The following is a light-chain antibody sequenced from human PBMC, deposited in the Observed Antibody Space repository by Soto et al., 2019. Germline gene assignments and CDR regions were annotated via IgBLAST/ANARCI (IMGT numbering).Light chain of an antibody. CDR2: GAS. J-gene: IGKJ4*01. V-gene: IGKV1-8*01. CDR3: QQYNNWPPFT. CDR1: QGISNY. Sequence: GDRVTITCRASQGISNYLAWYLQKPGKAPKLLISGASTLQSGVPSRFSGSGSGTEFTLTISSLQSEDFAVYYCQQYNNWPPFTFGGGTKVDIK.